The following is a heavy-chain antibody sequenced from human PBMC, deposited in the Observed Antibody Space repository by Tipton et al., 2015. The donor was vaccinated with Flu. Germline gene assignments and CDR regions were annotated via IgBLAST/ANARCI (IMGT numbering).Heavy chain of an antibody. CDR1: GGAITTTQYF. J-gene: IGHJ4*02. D-gene: IGHD3-10*02. V-gene: IGHV4-39*01. CDR2: IYPSGTT. CDR3: ARLSYYDVDLKNFYFDY. Sequence: TLSLTCTVSGGAITTTQYFWAWIRQPPGKGLELIGNIYPSGTTYYNPSLKSRVTISVDTPKSQFSLKLRSVTAADTAVYYCARLSYYDVDLKNFYFDYWGQGALVTVSS.